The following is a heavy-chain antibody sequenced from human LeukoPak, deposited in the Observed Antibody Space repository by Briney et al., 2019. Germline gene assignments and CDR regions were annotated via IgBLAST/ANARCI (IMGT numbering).Heavy chain of an antibody. CDR3: VLGRNYFDSSGEPDASDI. V-gene: IGHV3-30-3*01. D-gene: IGHD3-22*01. J-gene: IGHJ3*02. Sequence: PGGSLRLSCAASGFTFSNYAMNWVRQAPGKGLEWVAIKSHDGSNKYYADSVKDRFTISRDNSKNTLYLQVSSLRAEDTAVYYCVLGRNYFDSSGEPDASDIWGQGTMVTVSS. CDR2: KSHDGSNK. CDR1: GFTFSNYA.